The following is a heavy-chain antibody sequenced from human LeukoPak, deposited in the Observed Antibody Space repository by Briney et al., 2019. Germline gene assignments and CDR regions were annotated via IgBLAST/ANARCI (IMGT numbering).Heavy chain of an antibody. D-gene: IGHD2-15*01. CDR3: ARGALDAATPFDS. CDR2: ITFDGLGL. J-gene: IGHJ5*01. V-gene: IGHV3-21*01. CDR1: GLTFSAAG. Sequence: GGSLRLSCAASGLTFSAAGMTWVRQAPGKALEWVSTITFDGLGLYYADSVKGRFTISRDNAKKSVYLQMNSLRAEDTAVYCARGALDAATPFDSWGQGTLVTVSS.